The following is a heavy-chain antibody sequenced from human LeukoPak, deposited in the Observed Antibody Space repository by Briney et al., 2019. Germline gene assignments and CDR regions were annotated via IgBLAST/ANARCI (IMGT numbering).Heavy chain of an antibody. CDR3: ARDKDNVGPSYWYFDL. CDR2: IYYSGST. V-gene: IGHV4-61*01. Sequence: SETLSLACTVSGGSISSSSYYWGWIRQPPGKGLEWIGYIYYSGSTNYNPSLKSRVTISVDTSKNQFSLKLSSVTAADTAVYYCARDKDNVGPSYWYFDLWGRGTLVTVSS. D-gene: IGHD3-16*01. CDR1: GGSISSSSYY. J-gene: IGHJ2*01.